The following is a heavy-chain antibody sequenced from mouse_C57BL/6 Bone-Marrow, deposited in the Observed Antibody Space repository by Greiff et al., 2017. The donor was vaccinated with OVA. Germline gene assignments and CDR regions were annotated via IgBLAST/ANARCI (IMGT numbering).Heavy chain of an antibody. CDR2: IDPENGDT. CDR1: GFNIKDDY. D-gene: IGHD1-1*01. J-gene: IGHJ4*01. CDR3: TTEFITTVVRDAMDY. V-gene: IGHV14-4*01. Sequence: EVHLVESGAELVRPGASVKLSCTASGFNIKDDYMHWVKQRPEQGLEWIGWIDPENGDTEYASKFQGKATITADTSSNTAYLQLSSLTSEDTAVYYCTTEFITTVVRDAMDYWGQGTSVTVSS.